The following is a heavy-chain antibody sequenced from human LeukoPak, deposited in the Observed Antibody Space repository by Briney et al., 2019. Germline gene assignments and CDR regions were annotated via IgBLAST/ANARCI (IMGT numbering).Heavy chain of an antibody. CDR2: IWYDGSNK. D-gene: IGHD3-22*01. CDR3: ARVWGSSGDYSHEAFDI. J-gene: IGHJ3*02. CDR1: GFTFSSYG. Sequence: GRSLRLSCAASGFTFSSYGMHWVRQAPGKGLEWVAAIWYDGSNKYYADSVKGRFTIYRDNAKKSLYLQMNSLRAEDTAVYYCARVWGSSGDYSHEAFDIWGQGTMVTVSS. V-gene: IGHV3-33*08.